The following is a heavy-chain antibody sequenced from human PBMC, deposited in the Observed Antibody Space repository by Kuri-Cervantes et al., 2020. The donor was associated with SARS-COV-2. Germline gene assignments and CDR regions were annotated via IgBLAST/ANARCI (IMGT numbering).Heavy chain of an antibody. V-gene: IGHV3-23*01. CDR3: AKGHCTNGVCLDYFDY. D-gene: IGHD2-8*01. CDR2: ISGSGGSA. J-gene: IGHJ4*02. Sequence: GGSLRPSCAASGFTFSNYSMNWVRQAPGRGLEWVSGISGSGGSAYYADSVKGRFTISRDNSKNTLFLQMNSLIVDDTAVYYCAKGHCTNGVCLDYFDYWGQGTLVTVSS. CDR1: GFTFSNYS.